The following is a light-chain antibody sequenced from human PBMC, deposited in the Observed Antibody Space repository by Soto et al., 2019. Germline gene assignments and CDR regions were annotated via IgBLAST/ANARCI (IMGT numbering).Light chain of an antibody. V-gene: IGKV1-5*01. CDR3: QQCSSYPWT. CDR1: QSVSSW. J-gene: IGKJ1*01. Sequence: DIQMTQSPSSLSASVGDTVTINCRANQSVSSWLAWYQQKPGQTPKLLIYDASTLETGVPSRFAGSEAETEFTLTISGLQHDDFATYYCQQCSSYPWTFGQVTRVEIK. CDR2: DAS.